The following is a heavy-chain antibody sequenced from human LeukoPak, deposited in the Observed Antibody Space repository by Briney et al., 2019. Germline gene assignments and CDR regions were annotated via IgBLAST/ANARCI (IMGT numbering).Heavy chain of an antibody. V-gene: IGHV4-59*08. CDR3: ARLSPEGYYFDY. CDR2: IYYSGSN. CDR1: GGSISSYY. Sequence: SETLSLTCTVSGGSISSYYWSWIRQPPGKGLEWIEYIYYSGSNNYITSLRSRVTISVDTSKNQFSLKLSSVTAADTAVYYCARLSPEGYYFDYWGQGTLVTVSS. J-gene: IGHJ4*02.